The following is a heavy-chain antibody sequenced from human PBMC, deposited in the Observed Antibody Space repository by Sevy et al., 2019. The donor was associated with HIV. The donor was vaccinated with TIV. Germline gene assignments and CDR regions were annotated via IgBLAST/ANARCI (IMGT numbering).Heavy chain of an antibody. Sequence: GGSLRLSCTASGFTFSNYDMNWVRQAPGKGLEWVSYISGSSSSIYYADSVKGRLPISRDNAKKSLFLQMNSLRDEDTALDYCARDPYDSTGYYFQAYYFDYWGQGTLVTVSS. CDR2: ISGSSSSI. V-gene: IGHV3-48*02. D-gene: IGHD3-22*01. CDR3: ARDPYDSTGYYFQAYYFDY. CDR1: GFTFSNYD. J-gene: IGHJ4*02.